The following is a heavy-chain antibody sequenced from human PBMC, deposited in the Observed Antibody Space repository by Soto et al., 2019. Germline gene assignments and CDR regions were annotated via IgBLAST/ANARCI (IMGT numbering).Heavy chain of an antibody. J-gene: IGHJ4*02. Sequence: SGPTLVNPTHTLTLTCTFSGFSLSTSGMRVSWIRQPPGKALEWLARIDWDDDKFYSTSLKTRLTISKDTSKNQVVLTMTNMDPVDTATYYCARVQGGYYDSSGYLDYWGQGTLVTVSS. CDR2: IDWDDDK. D-gene: IGHD3-22*01. CDR3: ARVQGGYYDSSGYLDY. V-gene: IGHV2-70*04. CDR1: GFSLSTSGMR.